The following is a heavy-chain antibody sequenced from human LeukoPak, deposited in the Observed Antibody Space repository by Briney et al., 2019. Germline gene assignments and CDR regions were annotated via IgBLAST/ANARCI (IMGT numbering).Heavy chain of an antibody. CDR1: GFTFSTYE. CDR3: ARWGVGDY. J-gene: IGHJ4*02. CDR2: SSSSGSIR. D-gene: IGHD1-26*01. V-gene: IGHV3-48*03. Sequence: GGSLRLSCAASGFTFSTYEMNWVRQAPGKGLEWVSYSSSSGSIRYYTDSVKGRFTISRDNAKNSLYLQMNSLRAEDTAVYYCARWGVGDYWGQGTLVTVSS.